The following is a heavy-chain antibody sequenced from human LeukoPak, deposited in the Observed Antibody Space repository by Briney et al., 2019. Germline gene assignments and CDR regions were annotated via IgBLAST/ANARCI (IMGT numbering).Heavy chain of an antibody. D-gene: IGHD1-26*01. CDR2: INHSGRA. Sequence: SETLSLTCTFQGESFNTSYWTWIRQPPGKGLEWIGDINHSGRANYNPSLKSRVSISVDTSKNQFSLKLSSVTAADTAVYYCARYLNSGSYGEWDYFDYWGQGTLVTVSS. V-gene: IGHV4-34*10. CDR3: ARYLNSGSYGEWDYFDY. J-gene: IGHJ4*02. CDR1: GESFNTSY.